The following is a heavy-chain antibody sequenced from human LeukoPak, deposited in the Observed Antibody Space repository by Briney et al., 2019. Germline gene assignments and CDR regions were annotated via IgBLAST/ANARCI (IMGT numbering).Heavy chain of an antibody. V-gene: IGHV1-18*01. Sequence: ASVKVSCKASEGTFSSYAISWVRQAPGQGLEWMGWISGYNGNTKYRQKFQGRVTMTTDTSTSTAFMELRSLRSDDTAIYYCARGLPPRRNYDSSGYYSYYFDYWGQGTLVTVSS. CDR3: ARGLPPRRNYDSSGYYSYYFDY. CDR1: EGTFSSYA. D-gene: IGHD3-22*01. J-gene: IGHJ4*02. CDR2: ISGYNGNT.